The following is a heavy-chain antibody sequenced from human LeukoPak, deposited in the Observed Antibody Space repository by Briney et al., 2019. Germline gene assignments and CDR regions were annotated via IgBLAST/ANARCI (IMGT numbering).Heavy chain of an antibody. CDR3: ARVDSSGYYPDY. Sequence: SETLSLTCAVYGGSFCGYYWSWIRQPPGKGLEWIGEINHSGSTNYNPSLKSRVTISVDTSKNQFSLKLSSVTAADTAVYYCARVDSSGYYPDYWGQGTLVTVSS. V-gene: IGHV4-34*01. J-gene: IGHJ4*02. CDR2: INHSGST. D-gene: IGHD3-22*01. CDR1: GGSFCGYY.